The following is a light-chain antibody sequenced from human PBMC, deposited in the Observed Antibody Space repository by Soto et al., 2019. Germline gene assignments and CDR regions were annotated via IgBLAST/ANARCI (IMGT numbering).Light chain of an antibody. J-gene: IGKJ1*01. CDR1: ESISSW. V-gene: IGKV1-5*01. Sequence: DIQMTQSPSTLSASIGDRVVITCRASESISSWLAWYQQKPGKAPKLLIYDASSLESGVPSRFSGSGSGTEFTLTISSLQPDDFATYYCQQYNTFWTFGPGTKVDI. CDR2: DAS. CDR3: QQYNTFWT.